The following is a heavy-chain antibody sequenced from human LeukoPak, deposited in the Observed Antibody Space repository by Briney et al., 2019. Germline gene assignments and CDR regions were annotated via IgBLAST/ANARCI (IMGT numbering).Heavy chain of an antibody. J-gene: IGHJ4*02. V-gene: IGHV5-51*01. Sequence: PGESLKISCKGSGYRFTSYWIAWVRQMPGKGLEWMGIIYPDDSDTRYSPSFQGQVTITADKSISTAYLQWSSLKASDNAMYYCARQRRSSGWPNDYWGQGTLVTVSS. CDR2: IYPDDSDT. D-gene: IGHD6-19*01. CDR3: ARQRRSSGWPNDY. CDR1: GYRFTSYW.